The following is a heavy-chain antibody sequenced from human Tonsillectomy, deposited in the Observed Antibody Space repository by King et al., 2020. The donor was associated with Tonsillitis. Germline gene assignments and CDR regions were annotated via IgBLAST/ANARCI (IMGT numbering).Heavy chain of an antibody. D-gene: IGHD3-10*01. J-gene: IGHJ2*01. V-gene: IGHV3-23*04. CDR1: GFTFSSYA. CDR2: ISGSGGST. Sequence: EGKMGEDGGGLVQPGGSLRLSCAASGFTFSSYAMSWVRQAPGKGLEWVSAISGSGGSTYYADSVKGRFTISRDNSKNTLYLQMNSLRAEDTAVYYCAKDRITMVLGWYFDLWGRGTLVTVSS. CDR3: AKDRITMVLGWYFDL.